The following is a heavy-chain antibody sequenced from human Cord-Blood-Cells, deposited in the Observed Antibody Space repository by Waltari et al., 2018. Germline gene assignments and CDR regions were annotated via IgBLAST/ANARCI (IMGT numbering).Heavy chain of an antibody. CDR3: ARLSRGLAVAGTWFDP. J-gene: IGHJ5*02. Sequence: QVQLQQWGAGLLKPSETLSLTCAVYGGSFSGYYWSWIRQPPGKGLGWIVEINHSGSTNDNPSLKSRVTISVDTSKNQFSLKLSAVTAADTAVYYCARLSRGLAVAGTWFDPWGQGTLVTVSS. CDR2: INHSGST. D-gene: IGHD6-19*01. CDR1: GGSFSGYY. V-gene: IGHV4-34*01.